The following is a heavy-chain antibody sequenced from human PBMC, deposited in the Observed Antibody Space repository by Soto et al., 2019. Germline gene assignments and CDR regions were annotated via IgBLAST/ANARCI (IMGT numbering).Heavy chain of an antibody. CDR1: GFTFSSYG. J-gene: IGHJ4*02. Sequence: PGGSLRLSCAASGFTFSSYGMHWVRQAPGKGREWVAVIWYDGSNKYYAESVKGRFTISRDNSKNTLYLQMNSLRAEDTAVYYCARDSHVGSGWQLTADYWGQGTLVTVSS. D-gene: IGHD6-19*01. CDR2: IWYDGSNK. V-gene: IGHV3-33*01. CDR3: ARDSHVGSGWQLTADY.